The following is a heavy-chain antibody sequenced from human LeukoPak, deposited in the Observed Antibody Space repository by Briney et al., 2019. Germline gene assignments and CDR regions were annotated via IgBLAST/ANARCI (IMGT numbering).Heavy chain of an antibody. V-gene: IGHV3-23*01. CDR2: TGCTGVST. CDR1: GFTFNSYA. J-gene: IGHJ4*02. D-gene: IGHD2-2*01. Sequence: GGSLRLSCAASGFTFNSYAKNWVRQAPGKGLGGVSDTGCTGVSTFYAHSVKGRFTVSRDNTKNTLSLQMNSLRAEDTAVYYCAKDPGIVPAHYFDYWGQGTLVTVSS. CDR3: AKDPGIVPAHYFDY.